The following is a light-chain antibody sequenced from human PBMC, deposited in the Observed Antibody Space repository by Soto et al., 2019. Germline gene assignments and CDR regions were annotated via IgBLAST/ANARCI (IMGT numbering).Light chain of an antibody. CDR2: LNSDGSH. CDR3: QTWGTGIHVV. CDR1: SGHSSYA. Sequence: QTVVTQSPSGSASLGASVKLTCTLSSGHSSYAIAWHQQQPEKGPRYLMKLNSDGSHSKGDGIPDRFSGSSSGAERYLTISSLQSEDEADYYCQTWGTGIHVVFGGGTKLTVL. J-gene: IGLJ2*01. V-gene: IGLV4-69*01.